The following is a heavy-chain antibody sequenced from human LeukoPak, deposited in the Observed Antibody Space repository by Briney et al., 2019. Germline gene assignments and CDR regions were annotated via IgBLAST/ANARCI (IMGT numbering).Heavy chain of an antibody. J-gene: IGHJ4*02. V-gene: IGHV3-11*06. D-gene: IGHD6-13*01. CDR1: GFTFSDYY. CDR3: ARFWSSYPFGIAPDY. CDR2: ISSSSRET. Sequence: GGALRLSCAASGFTFSDYYMNWIRQAPGKGVEWVSYISSSSRETNYADSVKGGFTISRDNAKKSLYLQMNSLRAEDTAVYYCARFWSSYPFGIAPDYWGQGTLVTVSS.